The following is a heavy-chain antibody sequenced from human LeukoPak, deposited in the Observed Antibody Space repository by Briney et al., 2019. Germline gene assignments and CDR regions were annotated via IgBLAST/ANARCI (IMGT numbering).Heavy chain of an antibody. D-gene: IGHD6-13*01. J-gene: IGHJ4*02. CDR3: ARQGLPAAGIF. Sequence: PSETLSLTCTVSGGSISSGGYYWSWIRQPPGKGLEWIGYIYHSGSTYYNPSLKSRVTISVDRSKNQFSLKLSSVTAADTAVYYCARQGLPAAGIFWGQGTLVTVSS. CDR2: IYHSGST. CDR1: GGSISSGGYY. V-gene: IGHV4-30-2*01.